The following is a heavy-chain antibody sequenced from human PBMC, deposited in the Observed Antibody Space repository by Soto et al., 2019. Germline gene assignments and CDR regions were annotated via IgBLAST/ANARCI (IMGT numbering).Heavy chain of an antibody. CDR3: ARGGGQLLPDAMRVWFDP. V-gene: IGHV1-69*12. Sequence: QVQLVQSGAEVKKPGSSVKVSCKASGGTFSSYSISWLRQAPGQGLEWLGGIIPVFGRTNYAQQFQGRVTITADEFTSTAYMELRSLRSEYTAVYYCARGGGQLLPDAMRVWFDPWGQGSLVTVSS. CDR2: IIPVFGRT. D-gene: IGHD2-2*01. J-gene: IGHJ5*02. CDR1: GGTFSSYS.